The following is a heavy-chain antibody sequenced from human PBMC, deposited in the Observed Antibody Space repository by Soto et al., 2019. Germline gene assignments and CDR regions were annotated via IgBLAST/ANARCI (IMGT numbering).Heavy chain of an antibody. J-gene: IGHJ4*02. CDR3: ARAPTVSGPSQTRPDF. D-gene: IGHD6-25*01. CDR1: SGSFSGYY. V-gene: IGHV4-34*01. CDR2: ISQSGNT. Sequence: SETLSLTCSIYSGSFSGYYWSWIRQPPGKGLEWIGEISQSGNTNYSPSLKSRVSISIDTSKKQFSLNLASVSAADTAVYYCARAPTVSGPSQTRPDFWGQGTLVTVSS.